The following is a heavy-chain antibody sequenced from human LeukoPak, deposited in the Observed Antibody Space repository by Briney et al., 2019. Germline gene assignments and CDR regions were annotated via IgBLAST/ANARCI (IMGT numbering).Heavy chain of an antibody. CDR2: IKQDGSEK. J-gene: IGHJ4*02. CDR3: AGGIVGATLDY. Sequence: PGGSLRLSCAASGFTFSSYWMSWVRQAPGTGLEWVANIKQDGSEKYYVDSVKGRFTISRDNAKNSLYLQMNSLRAEDTAVYYCAGGIVGATLDYWGQGTLVTVSS. D-gene: IGHD1-26*01. CDR1: GFTFSSYW. V-gene: IGHV3-7*04.